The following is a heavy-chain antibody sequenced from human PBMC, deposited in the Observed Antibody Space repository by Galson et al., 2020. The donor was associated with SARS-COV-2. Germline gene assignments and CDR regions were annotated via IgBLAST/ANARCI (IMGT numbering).Heavy chain of an antibody. CDR2: IKSKTDGGTT. J-gene: IGHJ4*02. CDR1: GFTFSNAW. CDR3: TTVRYVLYYYDSMEGYWFDY. V-gene: IGHV3-15*01. D-gene: IGHD3-22*01. Sequence: GESLKISCAASGFTFSNAWMSWVRQAPGKGLEWVGRIKSKTDGGTTDYAAPVKGRFTISRDDSKNTLYLQMNSLKTEDTAVYYCTTVRYVLYYYDSMEGYWFDYWGQGTLVTVSS.